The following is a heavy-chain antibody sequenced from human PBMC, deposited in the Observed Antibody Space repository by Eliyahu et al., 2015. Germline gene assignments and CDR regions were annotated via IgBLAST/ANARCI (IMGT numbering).Heavy chain of an antibody. Sequence: EVQLVESGGGLVQPGGSLRLSCAASGFTFSSYSMNWVRQAPGKGLEWVSYISSSSSTIYYADSVKGRFTISRDNAKNSLYLQMNSLRAEDTAVYYCARDLRTTVSWFDPWGQGTLVTVSS. D-gene: IGHD4-11*01. V-gene: IGHV3-48*01. J-gene: IGHJ5*02. CDR3: ARDLRTTVSWFDP. CDR1: GFTFSSYS. CDR2: ISSSSSTI.